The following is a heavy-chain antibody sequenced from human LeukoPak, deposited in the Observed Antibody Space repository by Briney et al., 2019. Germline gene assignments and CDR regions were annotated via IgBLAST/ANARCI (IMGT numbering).Heavy chain of an antibody. V-gene: IGHV3-23*01. CDR2: ISGTGGST. Sequence: GGSLRLSCAGSGFTFSNYAMSWVRQAPGRGLEWVSGISGTGGSTSYADSVKGRFTISRENSKNTLYLQMNSLRAEDTAVYYCAKTREQYYYYGMDVWGQGTTVTVSS. CDR3: AKTREQYYYYGMDV. D-gene: IGHD1/OR15-1a*01. J-gene: IGHJ6*02. CDR1: GFTFSNYA.